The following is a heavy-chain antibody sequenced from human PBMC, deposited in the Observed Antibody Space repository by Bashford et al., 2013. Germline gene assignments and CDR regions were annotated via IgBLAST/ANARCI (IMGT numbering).Heavy chain of an antibody. CDR2: ISSSGSTI. D-gene: IGHD6-19*01. CDR3: ARVLGQWLVLFAFDI. J-gene: IGHJ3*02. Sequence: RQAPGKGLEWVSYISSSGSTIYYADSVKGRFTISRDNAKNSLYLQMNSLRAEDTAVYYCARVLGQWLVLFAFDIVGPRDNGHRLL. V-gene: IGHV3-11*01.